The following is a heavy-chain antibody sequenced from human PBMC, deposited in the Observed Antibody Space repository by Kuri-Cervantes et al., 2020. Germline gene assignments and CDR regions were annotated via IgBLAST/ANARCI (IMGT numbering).Heavy chain of an antibody. CDR1: GFTFDDYA. V-gene: IGHV3-9*01. CDR2: ISWNSGSI. J-gene: IGHJ6*02. D-gene: IGHD4-17*01. Sequence: GGSLRLSCAASGFTFDDYAMHWVRLAPGKGLEWVSGISWNSGSIGYADSVKGRFTISRDNAKNSLYLQMNSLRAEDTALYYCAKDSGALGMDVWGQGTTVTVSS. CDR3: AKDSGALGMDV.